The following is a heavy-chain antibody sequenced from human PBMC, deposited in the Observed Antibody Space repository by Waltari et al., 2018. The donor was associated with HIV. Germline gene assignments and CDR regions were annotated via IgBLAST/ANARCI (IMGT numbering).Heavy chain of an antibody. Sequence: QVQLVQSGAEVKKPGASVKVSCKASGYTFTSYSMHWVRQAPGQRFEWMGWINAGNGNTKYSQKMQGRVTITRDTSASTAYMELTSLRSEDTAVYYCAREKNIPEKYHGMDVWGQGTTVTVSS. CDR1: GYTFTSYS. CDR3: AREKNIPEKYHGMDV. J-gene: IGHJ6*02. V-gene: IGHV1-3*01. CDR2: INAGNGNT.